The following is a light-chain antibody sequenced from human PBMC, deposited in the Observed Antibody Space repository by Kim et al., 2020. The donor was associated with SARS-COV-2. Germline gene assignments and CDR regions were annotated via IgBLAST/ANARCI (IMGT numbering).Light chain of an antibody. CDR3: QQYYDYPRT. CDR1: QGISSY. CDR2: AAS. J-gene: IGKJ1*01. Sequence: AIRMTQSPSSFSASTGDRVTITCRASQGISSYLAWYQQKPGKAPNLLIYAASTLQSGVPSRFSGSGSGTDFTLTISCLQSEDFATYNCQQYYDYPRTFGQGTKVDIK. V-gene: IGKV1-8*01.